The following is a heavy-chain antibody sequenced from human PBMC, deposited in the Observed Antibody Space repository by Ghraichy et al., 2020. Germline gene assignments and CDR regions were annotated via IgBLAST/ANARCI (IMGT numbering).Heavy chain of an antibody. CDR2: ISGSGGST. CDR3: AKDRGGSGDYFDY. V-gene: IGHV3-23*01. CDR1: GFTFSSYA. Sequence: GGSLRLSCAASGFTFSSYAMSWVRQAPRKGLEWVSAISGSGGSTYYADSVKGRFTISRDNSKNTLYLQMNSLRAEDTAVYYCAKDRGGSGDYFDYWGQGTLVTVSS. J-gene: IGHJ4*02. D-gene: IGHD6-19*01.